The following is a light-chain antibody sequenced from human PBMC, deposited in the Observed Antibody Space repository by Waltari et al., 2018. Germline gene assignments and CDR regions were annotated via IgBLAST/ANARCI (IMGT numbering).Light chain of an antibody. V-gene: IGKV3-20*01. Sequence: EIVLTQSPGTLSLSPGERATLSCRASQSVRSSYLALYQQKPGQAPRLLIHDASRRAPGIPDRFSGSGSGTDFTLTITGLEPEDFAVYYCQQYGNSPWTFAQGTKVEIK. CDR1: QSVRSSY. CDR3: QQYGNSPWT. CDR2: DAS. J-gene: IGKJ1*01.